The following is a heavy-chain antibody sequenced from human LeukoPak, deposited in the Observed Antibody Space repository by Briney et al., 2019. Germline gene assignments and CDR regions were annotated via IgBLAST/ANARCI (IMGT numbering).Heavy chain of an antibody. J-gene: IGHJ6*02. Sequence: SQTLSLTCSVSGGSISSGDFYWSWIRQHPGKGLELIGYIYSSGGTYYNPSLKSRVSISVATSKNQFSLKLSSVTAADTAVYYCATGSFSYYYGMDVWGQGTTVTVSS. CDR3: ATGSFSYYYGMDV. CDR1: GGSISSGDFY. V-gene: IGHV4-31*03. D-gene: IGHD2/OR15-2a*01. CDR2: IYSSGGT.